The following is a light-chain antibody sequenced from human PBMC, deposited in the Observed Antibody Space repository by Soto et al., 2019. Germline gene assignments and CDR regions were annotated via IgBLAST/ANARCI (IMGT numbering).Light chain of an antibody. V-gene: IGLV2-14*01. J-gene: IGLJ1*01. CDR3: SSYETTSRRL. CDR1: SDNVGRFSF. Sequence: QSVVTQPACLSVSPRQSLTISCTGTSDNVGRFSFVSWYQQHPGKAPKLLIYELTKRPSGISDRFSGSKSGNTASLTISGLQAEDEADYYCSSYETTSRRLFGTGTKVTVL. CDR2: ELT.